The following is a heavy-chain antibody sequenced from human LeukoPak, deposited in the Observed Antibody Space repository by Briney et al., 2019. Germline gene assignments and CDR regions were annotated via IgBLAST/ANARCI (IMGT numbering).Heavy chain of an antibody. J-gene: IGHJ3*02. CDR2: INHSGST. CDR3: ARISSDIVATPDAFDI. CDR1: GRSFSGYY. D-gene: IGHD5-12*01. V-gene: IGHV4-34*01. Sequence: SETLSLTCAVYGRSFSGYYWSWIRQPPGKGLEWIGEINHSGSTNYNPSLKSRVTISVDTSKNQFSLKLSSVTAADTAVYYCARISSDIVATPDAFDIWGQGTMVTVSS.